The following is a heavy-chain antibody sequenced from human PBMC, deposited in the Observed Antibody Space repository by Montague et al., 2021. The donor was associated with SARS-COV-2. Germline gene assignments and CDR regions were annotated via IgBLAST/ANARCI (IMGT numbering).Heavy chain of an antibody. D-gene: IGHD4/OR15-4a*01. J-gene: IGHJ4*02. Sequence: SETLSLTCAVSGXSISSSNWWSWFRQPPGKGLEWIGEIHHSGSTNYNPSLKSRLTMSGDRSKNHFSLRLSSFTAADTAMCYCASGGYGGWTGYYFDYWGQGTLVTVSS. V-gene: IGHV4-4*02. CDR1: GXSISSSNW. CDR2: IHHSGST. CDR3: ASGGYGGWTGYYFDY.